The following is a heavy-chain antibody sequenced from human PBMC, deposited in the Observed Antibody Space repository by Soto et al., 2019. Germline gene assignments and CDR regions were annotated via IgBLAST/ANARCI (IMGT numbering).Heavy chain of an antibody. V-gene: IGHV1-3*01. CDR2: INAGNGNT. Sequence: ASVKVSCKASGGTFSSYAISWVRQAPGQGLEWMGWINAGNGNTKYSQKFQGRVTITRDTSASTAYMELSSLRSEDTAVYCCARDTAPSDVWGQGTTVTVSS. CDR1: GGTFSSYA. CDR3: ARDTAPSDV. J-gene: IGHJ6*02. D-gene: IGHD4-17*01.